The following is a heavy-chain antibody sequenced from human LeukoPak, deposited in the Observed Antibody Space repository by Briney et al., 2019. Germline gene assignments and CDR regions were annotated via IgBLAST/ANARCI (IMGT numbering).Heavy chain of an antibody. CDR2: IYYIGST. J-gene: IGHJ5*02. V-gene: IGHV4-39*01. D-gene: IGHD6-13*01. CDR3: LCSSSWYAGFDP. CDR1: GGSISSSSYY. Sequence: SETLSLTCTVSGGSISSSSYYWGWIRQPPGKGLEWIGSIYYIGSTYYNPPLKSRVTISVKTPKNQFSLKLSSVTAADTAVYYCLCSSSWYAGFDPWGQGTLVTVSS.